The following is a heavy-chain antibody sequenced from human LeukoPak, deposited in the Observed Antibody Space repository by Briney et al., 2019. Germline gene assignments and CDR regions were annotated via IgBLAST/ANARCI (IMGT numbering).Heavy chain of an antibody. CDR2: IYTSGST. D-gene: IGHD4-17*01. CDR3: ARQSTVTKGVGYYYYCMDV. V-gene: IGHV4-4*07. Sequence: PSETLSLTCTVSGGSISSYYWSWLRQPAGKGLEWIGRIYTSGSTNYNPSLKSRVTMSVDTSKNQFSLKLSSVTAADTAVYYCARQSTVTKGVGYYYYCMDVWGKGTTVTVSS. J-gene: IGHJ6*03. CDR1: GGSISSYY.